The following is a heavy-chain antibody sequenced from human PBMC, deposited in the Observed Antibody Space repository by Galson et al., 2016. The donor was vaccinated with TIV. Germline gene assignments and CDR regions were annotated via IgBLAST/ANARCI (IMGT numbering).Heavy chain of an antibody. V-gene: IGHV1-69*13. Sequence: SVKVSCKASGGIFRTNAISWVRQAPGQGLEWMGGIFAIFGIANYAQKFQGRVTITADESTSTAYMELSSLRSEDTAVYCCARNRGYSVTGDFDFWGQGTLVTVSS. J-gene: IGHJ4*02. CDR2: IFAIFGIA. CDR3: ARNRGYSVTGDFDF. CDR1: GGIFRTNA. D-gene: IGHD5/OR15-5a*01.